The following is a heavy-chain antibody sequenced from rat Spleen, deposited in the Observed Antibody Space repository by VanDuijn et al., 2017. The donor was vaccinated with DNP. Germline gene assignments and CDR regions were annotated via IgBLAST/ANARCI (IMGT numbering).Heavy chain of an antibody. D-gene: IGHD1-11*01. J-gene: IGHJ2*01. Sequence: EVKLVESGGGLVQPGRSLKLSCAASGFIFFDYWMGWVRQAPGKGLEWIGELNKDSSRINYNPSLRDKFTIPRDNVQNNLYLQMSTLGSEDTAIYFCTRGPNYGGDSDYFDYWGQGVMVTVSS. V-gene: IGHV4-2*01. CDR1: GFIFFDYW. CDR2: LNKDSSRI. CDR3: TRGPNYGGDSDYFDY.